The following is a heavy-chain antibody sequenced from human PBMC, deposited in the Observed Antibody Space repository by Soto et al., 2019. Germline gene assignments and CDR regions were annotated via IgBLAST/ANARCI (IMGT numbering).Heavy chain of an antibody. CDR1: GFTFSSYA. V-gene: IGHV3-30*18. CDR2: ISNDGGNK. CDR3: AKVHRGYCLINSCFAFDY. J-gene: IGHJ4*02. D-gene: IGHD2-2*01. Sequence: GGSLRLSCAASGFTFSSYAMHWVRQAPGKGLEWVAVISNDGGNKNFADSVKGRFTISRDNSKNTLYLQLNSLRAEDTAVYYCAKVHRGYCLINSCFAFDYWGQGTRVTVAS.